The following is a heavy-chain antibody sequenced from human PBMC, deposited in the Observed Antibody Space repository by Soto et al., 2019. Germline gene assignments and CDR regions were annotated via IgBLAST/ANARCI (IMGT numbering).Heavy chain of an antibody. J-gene: IGHJ6*02. Sequence: QVQLVQSGAEVKKPGSSVKVSCKASGGTFSSYAISWVRQAPGQGLEWMGGIIPMFGTADYAQKFQGRVTIPAGESTSTAYMGLSSLSSEDTAVYYCASHYYDSSGYNYYCGMDVWGQGTTVTVSS. CDR3: ASHYYDSSGYNYYCGMDV. CDR1: GGTFSSYA. V-gene: IGHV1-69*12. D-gene: IGHD3-22*01. CDR2: IIPMFGTA.